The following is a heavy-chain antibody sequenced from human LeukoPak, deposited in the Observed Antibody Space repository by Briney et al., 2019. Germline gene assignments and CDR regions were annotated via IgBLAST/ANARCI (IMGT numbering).Heavy chain of an antibody. CDR3: ASLLMVRGVISVDY. Sequence: SETLSLTCTVSGGSISSGGYYWSWIRQHPGRGLEWIGYISYSGSTYYNPSLKSRLTISEDTSKNQFSLNLSSVTAADTAVYYCASLLMVRGVISVDYWGQGTLVTVSS. V-gene: IGHV4-31*03. J-gene: IGHJ4*02. CDR2: ISYSGST. CDR1: GGSISSGGYY. D-gene: IGHD3-10*01.